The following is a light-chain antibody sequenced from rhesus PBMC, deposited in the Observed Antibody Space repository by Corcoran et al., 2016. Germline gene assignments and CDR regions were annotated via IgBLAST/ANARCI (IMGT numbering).Light chain of an antibody. V-gene: IGKV2-62*02. CDR1: QSLVHSNGKTY. CDR3: GQGTNVPYS. J-gene: IGKJ2*01. CDR2: QVS. Sequence: DIVMTQSPLSLPITPGQPASISCRSSQSLVHSNGKTYLTWYQQKPGQPPRRLIYQVSNRDSGVPERVSGSSAGTDFTLKISTVEAEDVGVDYCGQGTNVPYSFGQRTKVEIK.